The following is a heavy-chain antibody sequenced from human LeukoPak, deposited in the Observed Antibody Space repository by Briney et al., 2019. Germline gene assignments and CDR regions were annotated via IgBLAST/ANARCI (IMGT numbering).Heavy chain of an antibody. CDR2: INPNSGGT. J-gene: IGHJ3*02. Sequence: GASVKVSCKASGYTFTGYYMDWVRQAPGQGLEWMGWINPNSGGTNYAQKFQGRVTMTRDTSISTAYMELSRLRSDDTAVYYCARDIVVVPAATSEGGAFDIWGQGTMVTVSS. V-gene: IGHV1-2*02. D-gene: IGHD2-2*01. CDR3: ARDIVVVPAATSEGGAFDI. CDR1: GYTFTGYY.